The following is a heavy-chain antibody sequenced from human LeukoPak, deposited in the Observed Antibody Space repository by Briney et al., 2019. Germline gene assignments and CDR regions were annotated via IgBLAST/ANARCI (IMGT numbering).Heavy chain of an antibody. CDR2: ISAYNGNT. J-gene: IGHJ4*02. V-gene: IGHV1-18*01. D-gene: IGHD2-8*01. CDR3: ARTDCTNGVCYVAPEDY. CDR1: GYTFTSYG. Sequence: ASVKVSCKASGYTFTSYGISWVRQAPGQGLEWMGWISAYNGNTNYAQKLQGRVTMTTDTSTSTAYMELRSLRSDDTAVYYCARTDCTNGVCYVAPEDYWGQGALVTVSS.